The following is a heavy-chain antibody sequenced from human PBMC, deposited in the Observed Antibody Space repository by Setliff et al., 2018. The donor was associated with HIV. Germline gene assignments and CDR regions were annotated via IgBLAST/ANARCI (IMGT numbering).Heavy chain of an antibody. CDR2: IYYSGST. J-gene: IGHJ4*02. CDR1: GGSISSGGYY. Sequence: LSLTCTVSGGSISSGGYYWSWIRQHPGKGPEWIGYIYYSGSTDSNPSLKSRVTMSVDTSKNQFSLKLRSVTAADTAVYYCARGEILQWSDYWGQGTLVTVSS. D-gene: IGHD2-15*01. CDR3: ARGEILQWSDY. V-gene: IGHV4-31*03.